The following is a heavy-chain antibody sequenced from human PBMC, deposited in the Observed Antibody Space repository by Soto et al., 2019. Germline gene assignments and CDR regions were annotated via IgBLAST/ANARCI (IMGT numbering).Heavy chain of an antibody. V-gene: IGHV4-39*01. CDR1: GGSISSSSYY. CDR2: IYYSGST. CDR3: ARHSDILTGYYRN. J-gene: IGHJ4*02. D-gene: IGHD3-9*01. Sequence: SETLSLTCTVSGGSISSSSYYWGWIRQPPGKGLEWIGSIYYSGSTYYNPSLKSRVTISVDTSKNQFSLKLSSVTAADTAVYYCARHSDILTGYYRNWGQGTLVTVSS.